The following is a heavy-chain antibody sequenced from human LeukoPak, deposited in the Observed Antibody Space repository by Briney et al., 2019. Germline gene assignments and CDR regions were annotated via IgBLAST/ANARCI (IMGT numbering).Heavy chain of an antibody. D-gene: IGHD3-10*01. CDR1: GFTFSSYS. V-gene: IGHV3-21*01. CDR3: ARDLRLGSGDY. J-gene: IGHJ4*02. Sequence: GGSLRLSCAASGFTFSSYSMNWGRQAPGKGLDWVSSISSSSSYIYYADSVKGRFTISRDNAKNSLYLQMNSLRAEDTAVYYCARDLRLGSGDYWGQGTLVTVSS. CDR2: ISSSSSYI.